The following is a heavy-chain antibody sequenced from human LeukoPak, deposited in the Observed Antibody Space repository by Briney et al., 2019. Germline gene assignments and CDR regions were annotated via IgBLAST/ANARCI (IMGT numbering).Heavy chain of an antibody. CDR1: GVSISSYY. CDR3: ARELELLTFDY. D-gene: IGHD1-7*01. V-gene: IGHV4-59*01. Sequence: SETLSLTCTVSGVSISSYYWSWIRQPPGKGLEWIGYIYYSGSTNYNPSLKSRVTISVDTSKNQFSLKLSSVTAADTAVYYCARELELLTFDYWGQGTLVTVSS. J-gene: IGHJ4*02. CDR2: IYYSGST.